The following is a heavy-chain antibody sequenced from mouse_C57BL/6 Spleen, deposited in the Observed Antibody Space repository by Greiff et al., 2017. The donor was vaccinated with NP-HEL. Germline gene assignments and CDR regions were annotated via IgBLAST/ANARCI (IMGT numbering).Heavy chain of an antibody. V-gene: IGHV1-82*01. CDR3: ARDYYGSSSPFDY. CDR1: GYAFSSSW. J-gene: IGHJ2*01. Sequence: QVQLKESGPELVKPGASVKISCKASGYAFSSSWMNWVKQRPGKGLEWIGRIYPGDGDTNYNGKFKGKATLTADKSSSTAYMQLSSLTSEDSAVYFCARDYYGSSSPFDYWGQGTTLTVSS. CDR2: IYPGDGDT. D-gene: IGHD1-1*01.